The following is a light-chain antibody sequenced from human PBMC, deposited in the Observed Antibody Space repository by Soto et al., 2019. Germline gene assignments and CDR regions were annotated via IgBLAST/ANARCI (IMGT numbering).Light chain of an antibody. J-gene: IGLJ3*02. CDR1: SSDVGSYNL. CDR3: CSYAGSSTLV. Sequence: QSVLTQPASVSGSPGQSITIACTGTSSDVGSYNLVSWYQQYPGKAPKMMIYEGSKRPSGVSDRFSGSKSGNTASLTISGLQPEDEADYYRCSYAGSSTLVFGGGTKVTVL. V-gene: IGLV2-23*01. CDR2: EGS.